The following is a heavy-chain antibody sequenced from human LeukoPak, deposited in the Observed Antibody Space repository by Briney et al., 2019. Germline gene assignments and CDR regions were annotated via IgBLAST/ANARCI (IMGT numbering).Heavy chain of an antibody. CDR1: GFTFSNSA. J-gene: IGHJ4*02. CDR3: AKGGNYAPLDY. D-gene: IGHD1-7*01. V-gene: IGHV3-23*01. Sequence: PGGSLSLSCAASGFTFSNSAMTWVRQAPGRGLEWVSAISTSGSDTIYTDSVKDRFTISRDNSRNTLYLQMNSLRAEDTAVYYCAKGGNYAPLDYWGQGTLVTVSS. CDR2: ISTSGSDT.